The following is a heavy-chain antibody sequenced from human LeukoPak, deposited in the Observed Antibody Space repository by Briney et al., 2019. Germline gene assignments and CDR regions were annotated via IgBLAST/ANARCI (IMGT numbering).Heavy chain of an antibody. V-gene: IGHV4-34*01. CDR1: GGAFIGYY. CDR2: INHTGST. Sequence: SETLSLTCAVYGGAFIGYYESWTRQPPGKGLEWIGEINHTGSTKYNPSLKSRATISLDTSKNQFSLKLSSVTAADTAVYYCARGHNYYDSSEFDRFDPSGQGDLGTVSS. J-gene: IGHJ5*02. CDR3: ARGHNYYDSSEFDRFDP. D-gene: IGHD3-22*01.